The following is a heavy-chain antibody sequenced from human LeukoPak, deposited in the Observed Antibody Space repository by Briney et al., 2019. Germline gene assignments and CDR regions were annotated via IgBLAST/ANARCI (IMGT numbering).Heavy chain of an antibody. Sequence: ETLSLTCTVSGGSISSYYWSWIRQPPGKALEWLAHIFSNDEKSYSTSLKSRLTISKDTSKSQVVLTMTNMDPVDTGTYYCARNYAYYYFAMDVWGQGTTVTVSS. V-gene: IGHV2-26*01. D-gene: IGHD4-17*01. CDR2: IFSNDEK. J-gene: IGHJ6*02. CDR3: ARNYAYYYFAMDV. CDR1: GGSISSYYW.